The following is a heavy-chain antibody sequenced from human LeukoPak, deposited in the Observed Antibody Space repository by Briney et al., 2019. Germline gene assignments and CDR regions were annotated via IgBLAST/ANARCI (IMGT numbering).Heavy chain of an antibody. CDR2: IYYSGST. CDR1: GGYISGHY. V-gene: IGHV4-59*11. J-gene: IGHJ3*02. CDR3: ARGDGGGDAFDI. D-gene: IGHD5-24*01. Sequence: SETLSLTRTVSGGYISGHYWSWIRQPPGRGLDWVGYIYYSGSTTYNPSLKSRVTISVDTSKNQFSLKLSSVTAADTAVYYCARGDGGGDAFDIWGQGTMVTVSS.